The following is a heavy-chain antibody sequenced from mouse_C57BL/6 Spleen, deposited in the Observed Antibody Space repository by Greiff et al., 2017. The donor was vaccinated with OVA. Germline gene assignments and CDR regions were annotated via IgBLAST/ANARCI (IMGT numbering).Heavy chain of an antibody. J-gene: IGHJ2*01. V-gene: IGHV1-18*01. D-gene: IGHD2-4*01. CDR2: INPNNGGT. CDR1: GYTFTDYN. Sequence: VQLQQSGPELVKPGASVKIPCKASGYTFTDYNMDWVKQSHGKSLEWIGDINPNNGGTIYNQKFKGKATLTVDKSSSTAYMELRSLTSEDTAVYYWARRGYDYDEGYFDYWGQGTTLTVSS. CDR3: ARRGYDYDEGYFDY.